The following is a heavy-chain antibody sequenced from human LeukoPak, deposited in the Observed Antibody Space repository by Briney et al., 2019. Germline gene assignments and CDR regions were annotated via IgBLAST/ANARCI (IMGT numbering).Heavy chain of an antibody. Sequence: SGGSLRLSCAASGFTVSSNYMSWVRQAPGKGLDWVSVIYIGGSTYYADSVKGRFTISRDNSKNTLYLQMNSLRAEDTAVYYCARDRYCSGGSCLNWFDPWGQGTLVTVSS. D-gene: IGHD2-15*01. CDR3: ARDRYCSGGSCLNWFDP. CDR1: GFTVSSNY. J-gene: IGHJ5*02. CDR2: IYIGGST. V-gene: IGHV3-53*01.